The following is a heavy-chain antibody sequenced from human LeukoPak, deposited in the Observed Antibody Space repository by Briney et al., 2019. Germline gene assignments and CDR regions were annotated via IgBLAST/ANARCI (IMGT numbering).Heavy chain of an antibody. Sequence: GGSLRLSCAASGFTVSSNYMSWVRQAPGKGLEWVAVISYDGSNKYYADSVKGRFTISRDNSKNTLYLQMNSLRAEDTAVYYCARDATAAAGTDWFDPWGQGTLVTVSS. CDR1: GFTVSSNY. J-gene: IGHJ5*02. V-gene: IGHV3-30*03. CDR3: ARDATAAAGTDWFDP. D-gene: IGHD6-13*01. CDR2: ISYDGSNK.